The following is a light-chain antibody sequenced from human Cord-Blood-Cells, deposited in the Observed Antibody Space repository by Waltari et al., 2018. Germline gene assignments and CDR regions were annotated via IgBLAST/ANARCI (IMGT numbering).Light chain of an antibody. J-gene: IGLJ3*02. V-gene: IGLV2-14*01. Sequence: QSALTQPASVSGSPGQSITISCTGTSSDVGGYNYVSWYQQHPGKAPKRMIYDVSKRPSGVSNRFSGSKSGNTASLTISGLQAEDEADYYCSSYTRSSTWVFGGGTKLTVL. CDR1: SSDVGGYNY. CDR3: SSYTRSSTWV. CDR2: DVS.